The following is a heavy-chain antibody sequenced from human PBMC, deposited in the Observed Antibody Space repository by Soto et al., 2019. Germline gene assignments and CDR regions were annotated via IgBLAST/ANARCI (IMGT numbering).Heavy chain of an antibody. CDR3: ARVLKDPGYYYCMDD. J-gene: IGHJ6*02. V-gene: IGHV1-2*02. CDR1: GYTFTGYY. CDR2: INPNSGGT. Sequence: ASVKVSCKASGYTFTGYYMHWVRQAPGQGLEWMGWINPNSGGTNYAQKFQGRVTMTRDTSISTAYMELSRLRSDDTAVYYCARVLKDPGYYYCMDDWGQVTTVT.